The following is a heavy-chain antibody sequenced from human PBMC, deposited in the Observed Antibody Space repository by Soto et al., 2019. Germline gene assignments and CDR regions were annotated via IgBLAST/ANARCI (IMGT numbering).Heavy chain of an antibody. CDR3: ARAAALGYSYYYMDV. CDR2: INPSGGST. CDR1: GYTFTSYY. V-gene: IGHV1-46*03. D-gene: IGHD6-13*01. Sequence: QVQLVQSGAEVKKPGASVKVSCKASGYTFTSYYMHWVRQAPGQGLEWMGIINPSGGSTSYAQKFQGRVTMTRDTSTSTVYMELSSLRSEDTAVYYCARAAALGYSYYYMDVWGKGTTVTDSS. J-gene: IGHJ6*03.